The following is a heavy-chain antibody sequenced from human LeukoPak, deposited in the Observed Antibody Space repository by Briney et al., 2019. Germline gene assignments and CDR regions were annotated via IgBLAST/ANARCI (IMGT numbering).Heavy chain of an antibody. CDR3: ARGDYYDSSGYDY. CDR2: INHSGST. V-gene: IGHV4-34*01. J-gene: IGHJ4*02. D-gene: IGHD3-22*01. CDR1: GGSFSGYY. Sequence: PSETLSLTCAVYGGSFSGYYWSWIRQPPGKGLEWIGEINHSGSTNYNPSLKSRVTISVDTSKNQFSLKLSSVTAADTAVYYCARGDYYDSSGYDYWGQGTLVTVSS.